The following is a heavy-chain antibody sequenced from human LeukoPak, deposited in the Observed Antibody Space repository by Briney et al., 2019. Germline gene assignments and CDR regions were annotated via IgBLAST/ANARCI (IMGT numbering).Heavy chain of an antibody. V-gene: IGHV3-48*02. D-gene: IGHD3-10*01. CDR3: ARVRVGYSFDY. Sequence: PGGSLRLSCAASGFTFSSFSMSWVRQAPGKGLEWVSFITTTSTTIYYADSVKGRFTISRDNAKNSLYLQMNSLIDEDTAVYYCARVRVGYSFDYWGQGILVTVSS. CDR2: ITTTSTTI. CDR1: GFTFSSFS. J-gene: IGHJ4*02.